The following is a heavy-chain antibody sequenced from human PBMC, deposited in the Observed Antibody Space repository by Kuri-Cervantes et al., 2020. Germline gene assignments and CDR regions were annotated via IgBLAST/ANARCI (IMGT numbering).Heavy chain of an antibody. CDR1: GFTFSSYS. CDR2: ISSSSSYI. J-gene: IGHJ6*02. CDR3: ARARYDSSGYYLGYYYYYYGMDV. Sequence: GESPKISCAASGFTFSSYSMNWVRQAPGKGLEWVSSISSSSSYIYYADSVKGRFTISRDNAKNSLYLQMNSLRAEDTAVYYCARARYDSSGYYLGYYYYYYGMDVWGQGTTVTVSS. V-gene: IGHV3-21*01. D-gene: IGHD3-22*01.